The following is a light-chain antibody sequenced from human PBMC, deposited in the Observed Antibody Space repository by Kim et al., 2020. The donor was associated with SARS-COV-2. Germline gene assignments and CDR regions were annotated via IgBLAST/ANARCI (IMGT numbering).Light chain of an antibody. CDR1: QGISSY. J-gene: IGKJ4*01. CDR3: QQLSSYPLT. Sequence: ASVGDRVTFSCRASQGISSYLAWYQQKPGKAPKLLIYAASTWRSGVPSRFSGSGSGTDFTLTISGLQPEDFAIYSCQQLSSYPLTFGGGTKVDIK. V-gene: IGKV1-9*01. CDR2: AAS.